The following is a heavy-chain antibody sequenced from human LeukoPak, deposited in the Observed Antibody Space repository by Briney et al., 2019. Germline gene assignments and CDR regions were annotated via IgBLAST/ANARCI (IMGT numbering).Heavy chain of an antibody. D-gene: IGHD3-22*01. J-gene: IGHJ4*02. CDR2: ISYDGSNK. CDR1: GFTFSSYA. V-gene: IGHV3-30*04. Sequence: GGSLRLSCAASGFTFSSYAMHWVRQAPGKGLEWVAVISYDGSNKYYADSVKGRFTISRDNSKNTLYLQMNSLRAGDTAVYYCARDSHYYDSSGYYRGYFDYWGQGTLVTVSS. CDR3: ARDSHYYDSSGYYRGYFDY.